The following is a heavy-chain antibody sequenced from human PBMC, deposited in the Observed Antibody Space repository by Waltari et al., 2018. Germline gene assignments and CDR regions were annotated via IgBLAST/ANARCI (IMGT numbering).Heavy chain of an antibody. CDR1: GGTFSSYA. V-gene: IGHV1-69*01. CDR2: ISPIFGTA. D-gene: IGHD5-12*01. Sequence: QVQLVQSGAEVKKPGSSVKVSCKASGGTFSSYAISWVRQAPGQGLEWMGGISPIFGTANDAQKFQGRVTITADESTSTAYMELSSLRSEDTAVYYCARDGGREGYNYYFDYWGQGTLVTVSS. CDR3: ARDGGREGYNYYFDY. J-gene: IGHJ4*02.